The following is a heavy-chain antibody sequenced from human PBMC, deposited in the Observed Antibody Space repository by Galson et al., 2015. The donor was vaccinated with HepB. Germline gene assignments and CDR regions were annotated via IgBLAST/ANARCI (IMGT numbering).Heavy chain of an antibody. CDR3: AGGYDPSYYYYGMDV. V-gene: IGHV3-30*04. Sequence: SLRLSCAASGFTFSSYAMMWVRQAPGKGLECVAGPSYDGGNKYYADSVKGRFTISRDNSKNTLYLQMNSLRAQDTAVYYCAGGYDPSYYYYGMDVWGQGTTVTVSS. CDR1: GFTFSSYA. CDR2: PSYDGGNK. J-gene: IGHJ6*02. D-gene: IGHD5-12*01.